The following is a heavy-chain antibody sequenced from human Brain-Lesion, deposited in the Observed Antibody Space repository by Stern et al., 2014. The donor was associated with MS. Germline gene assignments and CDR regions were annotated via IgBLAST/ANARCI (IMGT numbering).Heavy chain of an antibody. CDR2: ISSSGST. CDR3: ARGNYDVLTDNGGHGFDI. J-gene: IGHJ3*02. CDR1: GGSISSGNYY. Sequence: VQLEESGPGLVKPSQTLSLTCTVSGGSISSGNYYWSWIRQPAGEGLEXIGRISSSGSTQYNPPLKSRVTISADTSTNQFPRRLGSVTAADTAVYYCARGNYDVLTDNGGHGFDIWGQGTMVTVSS. D-gene: IGHD3-9*01. V-gene: IGHV4-61*02.